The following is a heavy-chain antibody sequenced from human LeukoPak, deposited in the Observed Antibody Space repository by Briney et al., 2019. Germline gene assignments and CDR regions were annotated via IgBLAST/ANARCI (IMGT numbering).Heavy chain of an antibody. V-gene: IGHV4-59*12. CDR3: ARGYSRAYDI. J-gene: IGHJ3*02. Sequence: SETLSLTCTVSGGSISSYYWSWIRQPPGKGLEWIGYIYHSGSTYYNPSLKSRVTISVDRSKNQFSLKLSSVTAADTAVYYCARGYSRAYDIWGQGTMVTVSS. D-gene: IGHD6-13*01. CDR2: IYHSGST. CDR1: GGSISSYY.